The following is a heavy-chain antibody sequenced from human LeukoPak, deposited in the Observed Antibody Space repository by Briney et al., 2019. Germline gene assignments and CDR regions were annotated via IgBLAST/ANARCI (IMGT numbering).Heavy chain of an antibody. V-gene: IGHV4-4*07. Sequence: PSETLSLTCTVSGGSISSYYWSWIRQPAGKGLEWIGRIYTSGSTNYNPSLKSRVTMSVDTSRNQFSLKLNSVTAADTAVYYCAKSNGYGLIDIWGQGTMVTVSS. D-gene: IGHD3-22*01. CDR1: GGSISSYY. CDR2: IYTSGST. CDR3: AKSNGYGLIDI. J-gene: IGHJ3*02.